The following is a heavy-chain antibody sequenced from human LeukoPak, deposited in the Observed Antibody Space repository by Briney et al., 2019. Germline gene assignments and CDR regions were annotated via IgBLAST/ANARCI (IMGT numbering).Heavy chain of an antibody. CDR2: IYHSGST. D-gene: IGHD3-22*01. V-gene: IGHV4-38-2*01. CDR3: AGASYDSSGVH. J-gene: IGHJ4*02. CDR1: GYSISSGNY. Sequence: SETLSLTCAVSGYSISSGNYWGWIRQPPGKGLEWVGSIYHSGSTYYNPSLRSRVTISVDTSKNQFSLKLSSVTAADTAVYYCAGASYDSSGVHWGQGTLVTVSS.